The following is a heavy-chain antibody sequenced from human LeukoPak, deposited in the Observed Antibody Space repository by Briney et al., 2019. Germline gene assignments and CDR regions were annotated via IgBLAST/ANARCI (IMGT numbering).Heavy chain of an antibody. CDR2: INAGNGNT. CDR1: GYTLTELS. D-gene: IGHD3-22*01. Sequence: ASVKVSCKVSGYTLTELSMHWVRQAPGQRLEWMGWINAGNGNTKYSQKFQGRVTITRDTSASTAYMELSSLRSEDTAVYYCARTYYYDISGYIFDYWGQGTLVTVSS. J-gene: IGHJ4*02. CDR3: ARTYYYDISGYIFDY. V-gene: IGHV1-3*01.